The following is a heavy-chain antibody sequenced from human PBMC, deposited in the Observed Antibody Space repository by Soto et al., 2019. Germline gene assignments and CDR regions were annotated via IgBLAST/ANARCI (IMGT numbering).Heavy chain of an antibody. CDR3: PRDVGYCDCGGDFDY. D-gene: IGHD2-21*01. CDR2: ISSRGSII. Sequence: GPQRHPKTASEVTCGDYYRRWISKTTGKGLEWVAYISSRGSIIYYADSGKGRFTIPRDNAKNALYLQMNSLRAEDTAVYYCPRDVGYCDCGGDFDYWGQRT. J-gene: IGHJ4*02. CDR1: EVTCGDYY. V-gene: IGHV3-11*01.